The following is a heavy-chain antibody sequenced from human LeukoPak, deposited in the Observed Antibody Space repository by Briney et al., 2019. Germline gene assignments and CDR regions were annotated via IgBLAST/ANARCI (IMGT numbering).Heavy chain of an antibody. V-gene: IGHV3-21*04. Sequence: GGSLRLSCAASRFTFSTYSMNWVRQAPGKGLEWVSSIDSTSTYIYYADSVKGRFTISRDNAKNSLYLQMNSLRVEDTAVYYCAGRDYFASGSALGGDYYYSGVDVWGQGTTVTVSS. J-gene: IGHJ6*02. CDR3: AGRDYFASGSALGGDYYYSGVDV. CDR2: IDSTSTYI. CDR1: RFTFSTYS. D-gene: IGHD3-10*01.